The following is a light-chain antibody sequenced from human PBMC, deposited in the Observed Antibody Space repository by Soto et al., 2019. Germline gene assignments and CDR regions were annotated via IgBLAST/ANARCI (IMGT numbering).Light chain of an antibody. CDR2: GAS. V-gene: IGKV3-20*01. Sequence: EIVLTQSPGTLSLYPRERATLSCRASQSVSSRLAWYQHKPGQAPRLLISGASSRATGIPDRFSGSGSGTDFTLTISSLQPDDFATYYCQQYTNYPWTLGQGTKVDIK. CDR1: QSVSSR. CDR3: QQYTNYPWT. J-gene: IGKJ1*01.